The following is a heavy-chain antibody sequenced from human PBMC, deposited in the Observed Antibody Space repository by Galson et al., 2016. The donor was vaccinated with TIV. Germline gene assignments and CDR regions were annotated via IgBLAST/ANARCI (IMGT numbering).Heavy chain of an antibody. CDR1: GDSISSVYY. CDR2: FYDSGSTS. V-gene: IGHV4-38-2*01. CDR3: AKMARTSGPDSEYYFDR. J-gene: IGHJ4*02. D-gene: IGHD2/OR15-2a*01. Sequence: SETLSLTCAVSGDSISSVYYWGWIRQPPGRGLEWIGSFYDSGSTSYYKSSLKSRVAISVDTAKNKFSLRWTSVTAADTAIYYCAKMARTSGPDSEYYFDRWGQGLLVTVAS.